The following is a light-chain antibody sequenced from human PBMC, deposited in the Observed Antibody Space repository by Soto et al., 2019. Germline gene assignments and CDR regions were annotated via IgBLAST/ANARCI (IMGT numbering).Light chain of an antibody. V-gene: IGLV1-40*01. CDR1: SSNIGAGYD. CDR2: GNT. CDR3: QSYDITLSGRL. Sequence: QSVLTQPPSVSGAPGQRVTISCTGSSSNIGAGYDVHWYQQLPGAAPKLLIFGNTNRPSGVPDRFSGSRSGTSASLAISGLHAEDEADYYCQSYDITLSGRLFGGGTQLTVL. J-gene: IGLJ3*02.